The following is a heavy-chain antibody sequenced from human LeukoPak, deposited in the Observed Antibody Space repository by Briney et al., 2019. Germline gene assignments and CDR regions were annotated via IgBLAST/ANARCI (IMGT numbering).Heavy chain of an antibody. CDR2: IYYSGST. CDR3: ARVVEDIVVVVAGERRPGASDI. Sequence: SQTLSLTCTVSGGSISSGGYYWSWIRQHPGKGLEWIGYIYYSGSTYYNPSLKSRVTISVDTSKNQFSLKLSSVTAADTAVYYCARVVEDIVVVVAGERRPGASDIWGQGTMVTVSS. J-gene: IGHJ3*02. CDR1: GGSISSGGYY. V-gene: IGHV4-31*03. D-gene: IGHD2-15*01.